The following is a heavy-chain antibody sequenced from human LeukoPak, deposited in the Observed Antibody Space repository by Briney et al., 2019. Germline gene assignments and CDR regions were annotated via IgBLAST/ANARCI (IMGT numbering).Heavy chain of an antibody. Sequence: SETLSLTCTVSGGSISSGGYYWSWIRQHPGKGLEWIGYIYYSGSTYYNPSLKSRVTISVDTSKNQFSLKLSSVTAADTAVYYCARRPIVGTTVWYFDYWGQGTLVTVSP. D-gene: IGHD1-26*01. V-gene: IGHV4-31*03. CDR3: ARRPIVGTTVWYFDY. CDR1: GGSISSGGYY. CDR2: IYYSGST. J-gene: IGHJ4*02.